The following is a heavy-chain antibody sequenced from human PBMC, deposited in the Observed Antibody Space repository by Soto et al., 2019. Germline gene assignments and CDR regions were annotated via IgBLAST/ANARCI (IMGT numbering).Heavy chain of an antibody. D-gene: IGHD2-2*01. CDR2: ISSSSSTI. J-gene: IGHJ3*02. CDR3: AREDTIVVVPAAPLLAPYAFDI. CDR1: GFTFSSYS. Sequence: GGSLRLSCAASGFTFSSYSMNWVRQAPGKGLEWVSYISSSSSTIYYADSVKGRFTISRDNAKNSLYLQMNSLRAEDTAVYYCAREDTIVVVPAAPLLAPYAFDIWGQGTMVTVSS. V-gene: IGHV3-48*01.